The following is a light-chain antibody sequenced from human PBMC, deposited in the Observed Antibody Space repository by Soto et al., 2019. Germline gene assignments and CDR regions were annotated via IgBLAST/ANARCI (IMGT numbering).Light chain of an antibody. CDR3: QQYGSLWT. CDR1: QSVSSSY. Sequence: EIVLTQSPGTLSLSPGERATLSCRASQSVSSSYLAWYQHKPGQAPRLLIYGASSRATGIPDRFSGSGSGTDFTLTISRLEPEDFAMYYCQQYGSLWTFGQGTKVEIK. CDR2: GAS. V-gene: IGKV3-20*01. J-gene: IGKJ1*01.